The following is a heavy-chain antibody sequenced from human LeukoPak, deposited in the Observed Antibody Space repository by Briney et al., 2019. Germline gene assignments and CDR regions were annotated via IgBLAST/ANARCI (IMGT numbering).Heavy chain of an antibody. CDR3: AKVGKYYYDSKSGYFDY. Sequence: GGSLILSCAASGFTFSSYGMHWVRQAPGKGLEWVAVISYDGSNKYYADSVKGRFTISRDNSKNTLYLQMNSLRAEDTAVYYCAKVGKYYYDSKSGYFDYWGQGTLVTVSS. CDR1: GFTFSSYG. V-gene: IGHV3-30*18. J-gene: IGHJ4*02. CDR2: ISYDGSNK. D-gene: IGHD3-22*01.